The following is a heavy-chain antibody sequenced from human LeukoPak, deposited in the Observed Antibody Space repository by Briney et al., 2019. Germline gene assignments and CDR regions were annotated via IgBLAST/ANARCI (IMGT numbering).Heavy chain of an antibody. CDR3: TTCGGDCYFNY. CDR2: IKSKPVGETT. J-gene: IGHJ4*02. CDR1: GFIFSNAW. Sequence: PGGSLRLSCAASGFIFSNAWMNWVRQAPGKGLEWVGRIKSKPVGETTSYAAPVIGRFTISRDDSRNTLYLQMNSLKTEDTALYYCTTCGGDCYFNYWGQGTLVTVSS. D-gene: IGHD2-21*02. V-gene: IGHV3-15*01.